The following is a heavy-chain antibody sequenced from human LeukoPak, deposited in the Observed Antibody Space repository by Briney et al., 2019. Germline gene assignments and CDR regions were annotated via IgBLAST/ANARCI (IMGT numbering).Heavy chain of an antibody. J-gene: IGHJ3*02. CDR3: AREYYYDSSLAFDI. CDR1: GFTFSSYG. D-gene: IGHD3-22*01. CDR2: IWYDGSNK. V-gene: IGHV3-33*01. Sequence: PGRSPRLSCAASGFTFSSYGMDWVRQAPGKGLEWVAAIWYDGSNKHYADSVKGRFTISRDNSKNTLYLQMNSLRAEDTAVYYCAREYYYDSSLAFDIWGQGTMVTVSS.